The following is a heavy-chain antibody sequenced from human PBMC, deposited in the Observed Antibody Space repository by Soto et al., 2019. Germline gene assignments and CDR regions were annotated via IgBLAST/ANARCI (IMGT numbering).Heavy chain of an antibody. CDR3: ARISREFWTGSDY. Sequence: KISCKGSGYSVTNSWIGWVRQMPGKGLEWMGIIYPGDSDIRYSPSFQGQVTTSVHKPINTAYLQWATLKASETAMYYCARISREFWTGSDYWGQGTLVTVSS. V-gene: IGHV5-51*04. CDR2: IYPGDSDI. J-gene: IGHJ4*02. CDR1: GYSVTNSW. D-gene: IGHD3-3*01.